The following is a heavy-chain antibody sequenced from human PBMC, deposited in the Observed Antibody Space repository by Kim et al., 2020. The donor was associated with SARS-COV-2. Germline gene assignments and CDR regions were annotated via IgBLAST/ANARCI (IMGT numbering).Heavy chain of an antibody. J-gene: IGHJ4*02. V-gene: IGHV3-21*01. CDR2: ISTRGDDI. D-gene: IGHD3-10*01. CDR1: GFTFSSYT. Sequence: GGSLRLSWAASGFTFSSYTMNWVRQAPGKGLEWVSSISTRGDDIYYADSVKGRFTISRDNTKNSLYQQMRSLRAEDTAVLYCATARSGSRGYFFESWGQGTLVTVSS. CDR3: ATARSGSRGYFFES.